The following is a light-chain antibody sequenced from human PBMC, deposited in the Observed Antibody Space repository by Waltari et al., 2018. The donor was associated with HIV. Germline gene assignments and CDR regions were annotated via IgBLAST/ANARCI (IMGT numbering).Light chain of an antibody. CDR1: SSAVGIYNL. Sequence: QSALAQPASVSYSPGQSITISCTGTSSAVGIYNLVSWYQQHPGKVPKLIIYEVTKRPSGVSNRFSGSKSGNTASLTISGLQAEDEADYYCCSYAASRSVVFGGGTKLTVL. J-gene: IGLJ2*01. V-gene: IGLV2-23*02. CDR3: CSYAASRSVV. CDR2: EVT.